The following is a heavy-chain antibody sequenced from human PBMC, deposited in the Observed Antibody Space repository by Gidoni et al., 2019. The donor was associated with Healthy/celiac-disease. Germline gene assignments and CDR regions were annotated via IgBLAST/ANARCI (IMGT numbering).Heavy chain of an antibody. CDR1: GFTFSSYW. CDR3: ASVASVWFGEVNWFDP. J-gene: IGHJ5*02. V-gene: IGHV3-7*01. D-gene: IGHD3-10*01. CDR2: IKQDGSEK. Sequence: EVQLVESGGGLVQPGGSLRLSCAASGFTFSSYWMSWVRQAPGKGLEWVANIKQDGSEKYYVDAVKGRFTISRDNAKNSLYLQMNSLRAEDTAVYYCASVASVWFGEVNWFDPWGQGTLVTVSS.